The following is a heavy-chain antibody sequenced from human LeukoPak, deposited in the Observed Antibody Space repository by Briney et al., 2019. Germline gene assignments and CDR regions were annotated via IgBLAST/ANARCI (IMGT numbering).Heavy chain of an antibody. CDR3: ARDRPYYSYCFDI. J-gene: IGHJ3*02. V-gene: IGHV3-48*01. CDR2: ISSSGSTI. CDR1: GFTFSSYS. Sequence: GGSLRLSCEGSGFTFSSYSMNWVRQAPGKGLEWVSYISSSGSTISYADSVKGRFTISRDNAKNSLYLQMNSLRAEDTAVYYCARDRPYYSYCFDIWGQGTMVTVSS. D-gene: IGHD2-21*01.